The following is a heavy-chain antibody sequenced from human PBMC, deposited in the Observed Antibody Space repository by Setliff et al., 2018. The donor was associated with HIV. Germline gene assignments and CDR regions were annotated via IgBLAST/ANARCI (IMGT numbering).Heavy chain of an antibody. CDR2: IKSKTDGGTT. J-gene: IGHJ4*02. Sequence: GGSLRLSCAASGFTFSNAWMSWVRQAPGKGLEWVGRIKSKTDGGTTDYAASVKGRFTISRDDSKTIAYLQMNSLKTEDTAVYYCSDYDTSGYTYWGQGTLVTVSS. CDR3: SDYDTSGYTY. CDR1: GFTFSNAW. D-gene: IGHD3-22*01. V-gene: IGHV3-15*01.